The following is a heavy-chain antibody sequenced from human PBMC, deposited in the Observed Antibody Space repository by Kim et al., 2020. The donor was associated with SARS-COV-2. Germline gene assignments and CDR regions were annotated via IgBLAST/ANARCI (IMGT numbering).Heavy chain of an antibody. J-gene: IGHJ4*02. Sequence: GGSLRLSCAASGFTFSSYWMHWVRQAPGKGLVWVSRINSDGSTTNYADSVKGRFTISRDNAKNTLYLQMNSLRAKDTAVYYCARGSLGRDGYKWVDYWGQGTLVTVSS. CDR3: ARGSLGRDGYKWVDY. CDR2: INSDGSTT. CDR1: GFTFSSYW. D-gene: IGHD5-12*01. V-gene: IGHV3-74*01.